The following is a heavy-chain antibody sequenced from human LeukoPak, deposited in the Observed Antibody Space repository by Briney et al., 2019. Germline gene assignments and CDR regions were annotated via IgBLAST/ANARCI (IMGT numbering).Heavy chain of an antibody. J-gene: IGHJ3*02. D-gene: IGHD1-26*01. CDR3: ARAEVGATADAFDI. CDR2: MNPNSGNT. CDR1: GYTFTSYD. Sequence: GASVKVSCKASGYTFTSYDINWVRQATGQGLEWMGWMNPNSGNTGYAQKFQGRVTITRNTSISTGYMELSSLRSEDTAVYYCARAEVGATADAFDIWGQGTMVTVSS. V-gene: IGHV1-8*03.